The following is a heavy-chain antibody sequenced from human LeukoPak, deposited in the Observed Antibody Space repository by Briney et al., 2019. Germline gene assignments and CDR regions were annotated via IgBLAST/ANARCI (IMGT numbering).Heavy chain of an antibody. CDR2: FDSEDGET. V-gene: IGHV1-24*01. CDR1: GYTLTELS. CDR3: ARGTRYNSSSWGY. J-gene: IGHJ4*02. Sequence: ASVKVSCKVSGYTLTELSMHWVRQAPGRGLEWMGGFDSEDGETIYAQKFQGWVTMTRDTSISTAYMELSRLRSDDTAVYYCARGTRYNSSSWGYWGQGTLVTVSS. D-gene: IGHD6-13*01.